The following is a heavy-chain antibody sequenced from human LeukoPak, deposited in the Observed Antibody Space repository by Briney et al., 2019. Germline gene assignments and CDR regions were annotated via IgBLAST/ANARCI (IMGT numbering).Heavy chain of an antibody. CDR2: VHYTGKT. Sequence: SETLSLTCTVSGGSISTSYWSWIRQTPERRLEWAGYVHYTGKTNYNPSLNNRATILVDMSKNQFSLTLTSVTFADTAVYYCARGYYDRSGFSNPFDSWGQGTLVTVSA. CDR3: ARGYYDRSGFSNPFDS. J-gene: IGHJ4*02. V-gene: IGHV4-59*12. D-gene: IGHD3-22*01. CDR1: GGSISTSY.